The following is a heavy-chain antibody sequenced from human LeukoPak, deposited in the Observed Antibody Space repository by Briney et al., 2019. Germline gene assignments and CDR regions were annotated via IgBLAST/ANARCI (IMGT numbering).Heavy chain of an antibody. Sequence: SETLSLTCTVSGDTISTSFYYWDWIRQPPGKGLEWIGGIFHSGTTYYNPSLKSRVTMSVDTSKNQFSLKLSSVTAADTAVYFCAGDFLQGVRGNTGGSFDYWGQGTLVTVSS. J-gene: IGHJ4*02. CDR1: GDTISTSFYY. CDR2: IFHSGTT. D-gene: IGHD3-10*01. CDR3: AGDFLQGVRGNTGGSFDY. V-gene: IGHV4-39*07.